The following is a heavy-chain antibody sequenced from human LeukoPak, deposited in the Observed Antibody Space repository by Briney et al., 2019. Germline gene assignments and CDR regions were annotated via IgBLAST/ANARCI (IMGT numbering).Heavy chain of an antibody. D-gene: IGHD7-27*01. CDR1: GGSISSYY. CDR3: AREGWGYYFDF. CDR2: LYYTGTT. Sequence: PSETLSLTCTVSGGSISSYYWSWIRQPPGKGLEWIGYLYYTGTTNYNPSLKSRLTISVDTSKNQFSLNLSSVTSADTAVYYCAREGWGYYFDFWGQGTLVTVSS. V-gene: IGHV4-59*01. J-gene: IGHJ4*02.